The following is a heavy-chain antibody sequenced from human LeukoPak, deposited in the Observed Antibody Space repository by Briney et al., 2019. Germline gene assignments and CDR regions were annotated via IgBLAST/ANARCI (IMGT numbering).Heavy chain of an antibody. D-gene: IGHD5-18*01. V-gene: IGHV3-53*01. CDR1: GASISSGSYY. J-gene: IGHJ4*02. CDR2: IYTDGNT. CDR3: ARFYAGYGYE. Sequence: PSETLSLTCTVSGASISSGSYYWSWGRQAPGKGLEWVSVIYTDGNTYYADSVKGRFTISRDNSKNTLYLQMNNLRGEDTAVYYCARFYAGYGYEWGQGTLVTVSS.